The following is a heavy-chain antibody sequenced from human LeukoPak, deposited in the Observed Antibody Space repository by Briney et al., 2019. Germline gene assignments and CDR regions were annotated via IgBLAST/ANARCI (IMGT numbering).Heavy chain of an antibody. CDR3: AREEWLSQYNWFDP. Sequence: PSETLSLTCTVSGGSISSYYWNWIRQPAGKGLEWIGRIGRISTSGNTNYNPSLKSRVTLSLDTSKNRFSLKLSSVTAADTAVYYCAREEWLSQYNWFDPWGQGTLVTVSS. J-gene: IGHJ5*02. V-gene: IGHV4-4*07. CDR1: GGSISSYY. D-gene: IGHD3-3*01. CDR2: ISTSGNT.